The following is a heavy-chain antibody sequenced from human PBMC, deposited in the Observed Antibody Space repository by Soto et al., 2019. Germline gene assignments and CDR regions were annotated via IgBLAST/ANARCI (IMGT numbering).Heavy chain of an antibody. J-gene: IGHJ4*02. Sequence: QVQLVQSGAEVKKPGASVKVSCKASGYTFTNFGISWVRQAPGQGLEWMGWISAYNGTTNYAQKFQGRVTMTTETSTSTAYMEVRGLRFDDTGVYYCARGGTPIDYCGQGTLVTVSS. CDR3: ARGGTPIDY. CDR2: ISAYNGTT. V-gene: IGHV1-18*01. D-gene: IGHD3-16*01. CDR1: GYTFTNFG.